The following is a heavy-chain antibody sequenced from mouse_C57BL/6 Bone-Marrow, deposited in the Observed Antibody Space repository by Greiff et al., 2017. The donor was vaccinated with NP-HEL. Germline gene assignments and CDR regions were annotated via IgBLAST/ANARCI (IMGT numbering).Heavy chain of an antibody. J-gene: IGHJ1*03. Sequence: EVKLMESGPSLVRPSQTLSLTCTVTGFSINSDCYWIWIRQFPGNKLEYIGYTFYSGITYYNPSLESRTYIPRDTSKNQFSLKLSSVTTEDTATYYCARGDSLYWYFDVWGTGTTVTVSS. CDR3: ARGDSLYWYFDV. CDR1: GFSINSDCY. CDR2: TFYSGIT. V-gene: IGHV3-3*01.